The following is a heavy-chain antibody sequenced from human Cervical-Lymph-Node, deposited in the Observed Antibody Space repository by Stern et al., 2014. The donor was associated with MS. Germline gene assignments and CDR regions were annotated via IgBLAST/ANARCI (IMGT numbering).Heavy chain of an antibody. CDR1: GYNFTDYG. Sequence: QVQLVQSGAEVNKPGASVKVSCKTAGYNFTDYGIIWVRQAPGQRLEWMGWFNPGNGNRRYSQKIQGRVTITRDTSASTAYMELSSLRSEDTAVYYCARTGTVVTSGYYYGMDVWGQGTTVTVSS. CDR2: FNPGNGNR. J-gene: IGHJ6*02. D-gene: IGHD4-23*01. V-gene: IGHV1-3*01. CDR3: ARTGTVVTSGYYYGMDV.